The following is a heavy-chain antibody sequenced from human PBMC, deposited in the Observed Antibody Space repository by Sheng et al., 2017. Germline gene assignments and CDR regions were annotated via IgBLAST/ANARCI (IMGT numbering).Heavy chain of an antibody. V-gene: IGHV4-38-2*02. CDR1: GYSISSGYY. CDR2: IYHSGST. Sequence: QVQLQESGPGLVKPSETLSLTCAVSGYSISSGYYWGWIRQPPGKGLEWIGSIYHSGSTYYNPSLKSRVTISVDTSKNQFSLKLSSVTAADTAVYYCARDGLMVGATSRRGFDYWGQGTLVTVSS. CDR3: ARDGLMVGATSRRGFDY. D-gene: IGHD1-26*01. J-gene: IGHJ4*02.